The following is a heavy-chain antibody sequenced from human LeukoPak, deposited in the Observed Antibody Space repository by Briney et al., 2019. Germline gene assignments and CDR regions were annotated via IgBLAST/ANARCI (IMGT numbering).Heavy chain of an antibody. V-gene: IGHV3-21*01. J-gene: IGHJ4*02. D-gene: IGHD3-9*01. Sequence: PGGSLRLSCPASGFTFSSYSMNWVRQAPGKGLEWVSSISSSISYIYYADSVKGRFTISRDNAKNSLYLQMNSLRAGDTAVYCCARAHYDILTGYYFDYWGQGTLVTVSS. CDR3: ARAHYDILTGYYFDY. CDR1: GFTFSSYS. CDR2: ISSSISYI.